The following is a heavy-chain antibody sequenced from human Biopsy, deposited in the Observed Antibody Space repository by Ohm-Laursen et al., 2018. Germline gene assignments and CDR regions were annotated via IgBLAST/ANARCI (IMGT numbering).Heavy chain of an antibody. CDR2: ISPYNDKT. V-gene: IGHV1-18*01. Sequence: SVKVSCKASGYTFTSYDISWVRQAPGQGLEWMGWISPYNDKTSYPPKLQDRVTMTADTSTNTAHMELRSLRPDDTAVYYCARDYYPYVDYLKDVPLCDSWGQGTLVTVSS. CDR3: ARDYYPYVDYLKDVPLCDS. CDR1: GYTFTSYD. D-gene: IGHD4-17*01. J-gene: IGHJ4*02.